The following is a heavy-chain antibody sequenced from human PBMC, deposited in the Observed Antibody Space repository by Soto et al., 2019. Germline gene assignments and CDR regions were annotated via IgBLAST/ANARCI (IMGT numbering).Heavy chain of an antibody. CDR3: ARDPRVYDSSGYYQGAEYFQH. CDR2: ISSSSRYI. D-gene: IGHD3-22*01. Sequence: GLAWASNISSSSRYIYYADSVKGRFSIYRDNAKNSLYLQMNSLRAEDTAVYYCARDPRVYDSSGYYQGAEYFQHWGQGTLVTVSS. J-gene: IGHJ1*01. V-gene: IGHV3-21*05.